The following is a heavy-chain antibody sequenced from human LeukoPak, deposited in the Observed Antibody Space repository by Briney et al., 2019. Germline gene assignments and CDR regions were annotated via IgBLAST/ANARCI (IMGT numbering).Heavy chain of an antibody. CDR3: AKELGYSNGDDYYYGMEV. V-gene: IGHV3-23*01. CDR1: GFTFSIYP. D-gene: IGHD5-18*01. CDR2: ISGSGGST. Sequence: GGSLRLSCAASGFTFSIYPMSWVRQAPGKGLEWVSAISGSGGSTYYADSVKCRFTISRDNSKSTLYLQMNSLRAQHTGVYYCAKELGYSNGDDYYYGMEVWGQRTTGTVSS. J-gene: IGHJ6*02.